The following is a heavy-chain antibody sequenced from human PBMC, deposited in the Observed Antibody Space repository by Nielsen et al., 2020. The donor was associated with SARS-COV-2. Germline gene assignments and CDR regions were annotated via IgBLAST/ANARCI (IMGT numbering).Heavy chain of an antibody. CDR1: GFTLINYE. Sequence: RGSLRLSCAASGFTLINYEMNWVRQAPGKGLEWLSYTSTHESTIYYADSVKGRFTISRDDAKNSLYLQMNSLRAEDTALYYCARGQFTGTYGRGAFDVWGQGTMVSVSS. J-gene: IGHJ3*01. CDR3: ARGQFTGTYGRGAFDV. D-gene: IGHD1-26*01. V-gene: IGHV3-48*03. CDR2: TSTHESTI.